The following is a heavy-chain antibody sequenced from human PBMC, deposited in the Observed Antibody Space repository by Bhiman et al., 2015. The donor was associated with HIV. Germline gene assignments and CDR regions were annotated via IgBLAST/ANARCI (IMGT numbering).Heavy chain of an antibody. Sequence: EVQLVESGGGLVQPGRSLRLSCAASGFTFDDYAMHWVRQAPGKGLEWVSGISWNSGNMGYADSVKGRFTISRDSAKNSLYLQMNSLRAEDTAVYYCARGSSSSLSAERFDPWGQGTLVTVSS. CDR1: GFTFDDYA. D-gene: IGHD6-6*01. CDR3: ARGSSSSLSAERFDP. CDR2: ISWNSGNM. J-gene: IGHJ5*02. V-gene: IGHV3-9*01.